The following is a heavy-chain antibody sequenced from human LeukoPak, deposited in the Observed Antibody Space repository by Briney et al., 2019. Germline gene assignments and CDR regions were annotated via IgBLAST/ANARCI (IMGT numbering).Heavy chain of an antibody. J-gene: IGHJ4*02. D-gene: IGHD6-6*01. CDR2: IKQEGSEK. Sequence: GGSLRLSCAASGFTFSSYWMSWVRQAPGKGLEWVANIKQEGSEKYYVDSVKGRFTISRDNAKNSLYLQMNSLRADDTAVYYCARETAVAAQDYYFDYWGQGTLVTVSS. CDR3: ARETAVAAQDYYFDY. V-gene: IGHV3-7*01. CDR1: GFTFSSYW.